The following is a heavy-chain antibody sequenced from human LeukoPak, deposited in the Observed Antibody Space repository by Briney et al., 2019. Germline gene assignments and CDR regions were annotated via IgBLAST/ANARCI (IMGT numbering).Heavy chain of an antibody. J-gene: IGHJ3*02. CDR1: GFTLSSFW. V-gene: IGHV3-74*03. D-gene: IGHD1-14*01. CDR3: TRDRRNMGFDI. Sequence: GGSLRLSCAASGFTLSSFWMHWVRRAPGKGLVWVSRIYSDGTITTYADSVKGRFTISRDNAKNTLSLQMNSLRAEDTAVYYCTRDRRNMGFDIWGQRTMVTVSS. CDR2: IYSDGTIT.